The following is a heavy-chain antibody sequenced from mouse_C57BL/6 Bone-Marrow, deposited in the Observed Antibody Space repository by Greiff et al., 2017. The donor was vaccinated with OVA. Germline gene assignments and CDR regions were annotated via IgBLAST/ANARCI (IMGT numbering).Heavy chain of an antibody. Sequence: VQLQQSGAELARPGASVKLSCKASGYTFTSYGISWVKQRTGQGLEWIGEIYPRSGNTYYNEKFKGKATLTADKSSSTAYIELRSLTSEDSAVYFCASRYYYGSTWFAYWGQGTLVTVSA. CDR1: GYTFTSYG. D-gene: IGHD1-1*01. CDR2: IYPRSGNT. V-gene: IGHV1-81*01. CDR3: ASRYYYGSTWFAY. J-gene: IGHJ3*01.